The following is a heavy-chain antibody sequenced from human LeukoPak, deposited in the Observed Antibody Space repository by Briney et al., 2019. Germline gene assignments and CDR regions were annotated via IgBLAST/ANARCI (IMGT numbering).Heavy chain of an antibody. CDR1: GGSISSYY. Sequence: SETLSLTCTVSGGSISSYYWSWIRQPAGKGLEWIGRIYTSGSTNYNPSLKSRVTMSVDTSKNQFSLKPSSVTAADTAVYYCVRVIGAPNYYYYMDVWGKGTTVTVSS. D-gene: IGHD3-22*01. V-gene: IGHV4-4*07. J-gene: IGHJ6*03. CDR2: IYTSGST. CDR3: VRVIGAPNYYYYMDV.